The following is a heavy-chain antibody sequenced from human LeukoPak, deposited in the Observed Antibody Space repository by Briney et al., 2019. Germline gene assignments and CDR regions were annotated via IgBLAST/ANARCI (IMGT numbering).Heavy chain of an antibody. CDR2: FDPEDGET. D-gene: IGHD1-26*01. CDR1: GYTFTGYY. Sequence: VASVKVSCKASGYTFTGYYMHWVRQAPGQGLEWMGGFDPEDGETIYAQKFQGRVTMTEDTSTDTAYMELSSLRSEDTAVYYCATVVGATTALDYWGQGTLVTVSS. V-gene: IGHV1-24*01. J-gene: IGHJ4*02. CDR3: ATVVGATTALDY.